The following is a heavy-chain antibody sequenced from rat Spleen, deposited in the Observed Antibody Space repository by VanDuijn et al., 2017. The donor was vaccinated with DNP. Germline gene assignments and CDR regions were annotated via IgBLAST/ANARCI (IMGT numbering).Heavy chain of an antibody. CDR1: GYTFTSYY. Sequence: QVQLQQSGGEQAKPGSSVKISCKASGYTFTSYYIAWIKQATGQGLEYIGYIYTGSGGTNYNEKFKGKATLTVAKSSSTAFIQLSSLTPDDSAVYYCASGGDGVWFASWGQGTLVTVSS. V-gene: IGHV1-43*01. D-gene: IGHD1-1*01. J-gene: IGHJ3*01. CDR3: ASGGDGVWFAS. CDR2: IYTGSGGT.